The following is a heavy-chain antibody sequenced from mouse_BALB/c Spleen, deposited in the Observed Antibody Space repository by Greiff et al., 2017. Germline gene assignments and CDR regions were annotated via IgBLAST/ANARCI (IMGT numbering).Heavy chain of an antibody. Sequence: QVQLQQSGPELVKPGASVKMSCKASGYTFTSYYIHWVKQRPGQGLEWIGWIYPGDGSTKYNEKFKGKTTLTADKSSSTAYMLLSSLTSEDSAIYFCGGGYGGYAMDYWGQGTSVTVSS. CDR1: GYTFTSYY. D-gene: IGHD1-1*02. V-gene: IGHV1S56*01. CDR2: IYPGDGST. CDR3: GGGYGGYAMDY. J-gene: IGHJ4*01.